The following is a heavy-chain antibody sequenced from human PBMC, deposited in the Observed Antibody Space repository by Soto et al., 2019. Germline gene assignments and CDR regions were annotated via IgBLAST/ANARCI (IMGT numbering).Heavy chain of an antibody. CDR3: AKVEVGYSSGWYYTDYYYYGMDV. CDR2: ISYDGSNK. CDR1: GFTFSSYA. V-gene: IGHV3-30*04. D-gene: IGHD6-19*01. J-gene: IGHJ6*02. Sequence: GGSLRLSCAASGFTFSSYAMHWVRQAPGKGLEWVAVISYDGSNKYYADSVKGRFTISRDNSKNTLYLQMNSLRAEDTAVYYCAKVEVGYSSGWYYTDYYYYGMDVWGQGTTVTVSS.